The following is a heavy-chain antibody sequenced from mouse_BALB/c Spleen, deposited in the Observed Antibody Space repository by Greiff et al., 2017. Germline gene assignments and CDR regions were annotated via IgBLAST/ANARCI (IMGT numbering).Heavy chain of an antibody. D-gene: IGHD2-3*01. V-gene: IGHV14-3*02. CDR1: GFNIKDTY. Sequence: EVKLQESGAELVKPGASVKLSCTASGFNIKDTYMHWVKQRPEQGLEWIGRIDPANGNTKYDPKFQGKATITADTSSNTAYLQLSSLTSEDTAVYYCVGPDGWFAYWGQGTLVTVSA. J-gene: IGHJ3*01. CDR2: IDPANGNT. CDR3: VGPDGWFAY.